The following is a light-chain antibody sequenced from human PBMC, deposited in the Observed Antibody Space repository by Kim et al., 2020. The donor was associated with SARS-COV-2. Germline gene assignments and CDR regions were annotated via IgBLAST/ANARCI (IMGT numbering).Light chain of an antibody. CDR2: KVS. CDR1: QSLLHRDGNNY. V-gene: IGKV2-30*02. Sequence: DVVMTQSPLSLTVTLGQPASISCRASQSLLHRDGNNYLTWFHQRPGQSPRRLIYKVSERDSGVPDRFSGSGSGTDFTLTITRLEAEDVGVYYCLQGTFWPTFGQGTKVDIK. CDR3: LQGTFWPT. J-gene: IGKJ1*01.